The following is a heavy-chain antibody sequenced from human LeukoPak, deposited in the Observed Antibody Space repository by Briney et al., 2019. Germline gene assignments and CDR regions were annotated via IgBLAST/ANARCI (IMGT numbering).Heavy chain of an antibody. V-gene: IGHV3-48*01. D-gene: IGHD6-13*01. CDR1: GFTFSSFS. CDR2: ICRGSGSI. J-gene: IGHJ4*02. Sequence: GGSLRLSCAASGFTFSSFSMIWVRQAPGKGLEGLSYICRGSGSIYYADSVKGRFTIYRDNAKNSLYLQMNSLRAEDTAVYYCARKRESSSSWYGGLAYWGQGTLVTVSS. CDR3: ARKRESSSSWYGGLAY.